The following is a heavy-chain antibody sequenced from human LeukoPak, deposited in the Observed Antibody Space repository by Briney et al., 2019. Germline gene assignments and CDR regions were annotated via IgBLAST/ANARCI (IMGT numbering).Heavy chain of an antibody. D-gene: IGHD2-2*01. CDR3: AREVVVVPPQGYYYYYMDV. Sequence: GGSLRLSCAAYGFTFSSYSMNWVRQAPGKGLEWVSSISSSSSYIYYADSVKGRFTISRDNAKNSLYLQMNSLRAEDTAVYYCAREVVVVPPQGYYYYYMDVWGKGTTVTVSS. J-gene: IGHJ6*03. CDR2: ISSSSSYI. CDR1: GFTFSSYS. V-gene: IGHV3-21*01.